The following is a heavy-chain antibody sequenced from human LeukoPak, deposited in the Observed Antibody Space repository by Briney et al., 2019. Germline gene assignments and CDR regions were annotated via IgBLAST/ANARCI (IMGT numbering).Heavy chain of an antibody. CDR3: ARGTTAATPYYFAF. V-gene: IGHV1-2*02. CDR1: GYTFTGYY. D-gene: IGHD2-15*01. Sequence: ASVKVSCKASGYTFTGYYMHWVRQAPGQGLEWLGWINPNSGGTNYAQKFQGRVTLTRDMSISTAYMELSGLTSDDTAIYCCARGTTAATPYYFAFWGQGTQVTVSS. J-gene: IGHJ4*02. CDR2: INPNSGGT.